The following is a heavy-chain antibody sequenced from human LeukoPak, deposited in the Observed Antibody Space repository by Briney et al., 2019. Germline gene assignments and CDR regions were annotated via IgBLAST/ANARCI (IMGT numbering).Heavy chain of an antibody. Sequence: WGSLRLSCAASGFTVSSNYMSWVSQAPGKGLEWVSIIYSGGSTFYADSVKGRFTISRDNSKNTLYLQMNSLRAEDTAVYYCARGGSYLSAFDIWGQGTMVTVSS. J-gene: IGHJ3*02. CDR1: GFTVSSNY. CDR3: ARGGSYLSAFDI. V-gene: IGHV3-53*01. CDR2: IYSGGST. D-gene: IGHD1-26*01.